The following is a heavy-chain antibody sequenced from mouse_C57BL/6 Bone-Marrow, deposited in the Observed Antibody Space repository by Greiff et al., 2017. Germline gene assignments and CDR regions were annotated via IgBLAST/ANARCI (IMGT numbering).Heavy chain of an antibody. CDR2: IWGVGSS. CDR1: GFSLTSYG. V-gene: IGHV2-6*01. J-gene: IGHJ4*01. CDR3: ARVYGRGAMDY. D-gene: IGHD1-2*01. Sequence: VQLVESGPGLVAPSQSLSIPCTVSGFSLTSYGVDWVRQSPGKGLEWLGVIWGVGSSKYNSALKSRLSISKDNSKSQFFLKMNSLQTDDTAMYYCARVYGRGAMDYWGQGTSVTVSS.